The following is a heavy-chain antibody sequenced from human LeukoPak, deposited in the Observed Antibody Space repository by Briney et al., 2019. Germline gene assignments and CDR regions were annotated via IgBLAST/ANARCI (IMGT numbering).Heavy chain of an antibody. CDR3: ARGLLMDY. J-gene: IGHJ4*02. CDR1: GGSFSGYY. CDR2: ISHSGST. Sequence: SETLSLTCAVYGGSFSGYYWSWIRQPPGKGLEWIGEISHSGSTNYNPSLKSRVTISVDTSKNQFSLKLSSVTAADTAVYYCARGLLMDYWGQGTLVTVSS. D-gene: IGHD2-8*01. V-gene: IGHV4-34*01.